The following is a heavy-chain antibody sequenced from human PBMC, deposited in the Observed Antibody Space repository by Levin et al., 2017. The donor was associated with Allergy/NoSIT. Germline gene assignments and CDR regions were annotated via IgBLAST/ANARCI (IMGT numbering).Heavy chain of an antibody. D-gene: IGHD5-18*01. Sequence: SQTLSLTCTVSGGSIYSGGYYWSWIRQHPGKGLECIGSIYYSGSTDYNPTLKSRVTISLDRSKNQLTLKLTSLTAADTAVYYCERRYSYRPIDSWGQGTLVTVSS. CDR3: ERRYSYRPIDS. CDR2: IYYSGST. CDR1: GGSIYSGGYY. V-gene: IGHV4-31*03. J-gene: IGHJ4*02.